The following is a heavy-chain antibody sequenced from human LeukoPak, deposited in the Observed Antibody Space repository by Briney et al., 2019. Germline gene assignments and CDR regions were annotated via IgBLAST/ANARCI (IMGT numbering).Heavy chain of an antibody. CDR2: IWYDGSNK. Sequence: KGLEWVAVIWYDGSNKYYADSVKGRFTISRDNSKNTLYLQMNSLRAEDTAVYYCAKDDYDYWGQGTLVTVSS. J-gene: IGHJ4*02. V-gene: IGHV3-33*06. CDR3: AKDDYDY.